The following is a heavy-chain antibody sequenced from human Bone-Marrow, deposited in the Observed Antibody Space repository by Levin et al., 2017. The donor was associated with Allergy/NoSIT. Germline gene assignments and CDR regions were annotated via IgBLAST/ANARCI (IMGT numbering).Heavy chain of an antibody. V-gene: IGHV4-39*07. D-gene: IGHD3-10*01. CDR2: FYYSGST. CDR3: ARGEGWFGGSYDYGLNF. J-gene: IGHJ6*02. CDR1: GGSISRGSYY. Sequence: SETLSLTCNVSGGSISRGSYYWNWVRQPPGTGLEWIGTFYYSGSTYYNPSLQSRVTISPDKPKHQFSLRLTSVTAADTAIYYWARGEGWFGGSYDYGLNFWGQGTSVTVSS.